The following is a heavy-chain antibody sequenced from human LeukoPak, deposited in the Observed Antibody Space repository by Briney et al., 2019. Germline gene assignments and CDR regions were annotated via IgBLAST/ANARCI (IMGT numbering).Heavy chain of an antibody. Sequence: ASVKVSCKASGYTFTSYDINWVRQATGQGLEWMGWMNPNSGNTGYAQKFQGRVTMTRDTSTSTVYMELSSLRSEDTAVYYCARGDILTPFDYWGQGTLVTVSS. D-gene: IGHD3-9*01. J-gene: IGHJ4*02. CDR1: GYTFTSYD. V-gene: IGHV1-8*01. CDR2: MNPNSGNT. CDR3: ARGDILTPFDY.